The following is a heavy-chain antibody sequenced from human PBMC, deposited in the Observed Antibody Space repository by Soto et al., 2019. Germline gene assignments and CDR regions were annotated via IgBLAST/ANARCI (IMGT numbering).Heavy chain of an antibody. D-gene: IGHD6-13*01. CDR3: ARGLAAAGTIGWFDP. V-gene: IGHV1-46*01. Sequence: ASVKVSCKASGYTFTSYYMHWVRQAPGQGLEWMGIINPSGGSTSYAQKFQGRATMTRDTSTSTVYMELSSLRSEDTAVYYCARGLAAAGTIGWFDPWGQGTLVTVSS. CDR2: INPSGGST. J-gene: IGHJ5*02. CDR1: GYTFTSYY.